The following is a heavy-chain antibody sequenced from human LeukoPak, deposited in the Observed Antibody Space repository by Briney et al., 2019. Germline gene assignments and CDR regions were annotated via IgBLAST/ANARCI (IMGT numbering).Heavy chain of an antibody. CDR1: GFTFSRYT. J-gene: IGHJ3*01. CDR3: VKRLTLGDLSIKGAFAL. CDR2: ISSSSSYI. Sequence: PGGSLRLSCAASGFTFSRYTMNWVRQAPGKGLEWVSSISSSSSYIYYADSVKGRFTISRDNAQNSLYLQMNSLRVEDSAMYYCVKRLTLGDLSIKGAFALWGQGTLVTVAS. D-gene: IGHD3-16*02. V-gene: IGHV3-21*04.